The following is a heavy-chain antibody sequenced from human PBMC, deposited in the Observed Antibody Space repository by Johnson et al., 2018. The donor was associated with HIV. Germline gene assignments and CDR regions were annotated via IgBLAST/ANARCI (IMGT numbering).Heavy chain of an antibody. CDR3: ARDGESQQLPLGDALDV. CDR2: ISYDGSNK. J-gene: IGHJ3*01. D-gene: IGHD6-13*01. Sequence: QVQLVESGGGVVQPGRSLRLSCAASGFTFNSYAMHWVRQAPGKGLEWVAVISYDGSNKYYADSVKGRFTISRDNSKNTLYLQMNSLRAEDTAMYYCARDGESQQLPLGDALDVWGQGTMVTVSS. CDR1: GFTFNSYA. V-gene: IGHV3-30*04.